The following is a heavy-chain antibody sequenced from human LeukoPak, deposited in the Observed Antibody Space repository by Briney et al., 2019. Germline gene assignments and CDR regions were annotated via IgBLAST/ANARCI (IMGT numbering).Heavy chain of an antibody. J-gene: IGHJ5*02. CDR3: AGGSTAPTGWFDP. Sequence: SETLSLTCTVSGGSVSSDSYYWSWIRQPPGKGLEWIGYIYYSGSTNYNPSLKSRVTISVDTSKNQFSLKLSSVTAADTAVYYCAGGSTAPTGWFDPWGQGTLVTVSS. CDR1: GGSVSSDSYY. D-gene: IGHD5-18*01. CDR2: IYYSGST. V-gene: IGHV4-61*01.